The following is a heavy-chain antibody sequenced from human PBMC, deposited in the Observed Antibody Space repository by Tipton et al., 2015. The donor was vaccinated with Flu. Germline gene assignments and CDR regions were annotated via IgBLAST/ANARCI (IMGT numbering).Heavy chain of an antibody. CDR1: GFTVSQNF. J-gene: IGHJ6*02. CDR3: ARGRPMEV. V-gene: IGHV3-66*02. D-gene: IGHD1-26*01. Sequence: AVSGFTVSQNFMNWVRQAPGKGLEWVSVMFSVGDTYYADSVKGRFSIARDNSKNMLYLQMNSLRDEDTAVYYCARGRPMEVWGRGTTVTVSS. CDR2: MFSVGDT.